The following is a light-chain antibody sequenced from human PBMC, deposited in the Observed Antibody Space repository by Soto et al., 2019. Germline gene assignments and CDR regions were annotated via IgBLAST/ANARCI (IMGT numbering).Light chain of an antibody. J-gene: IGLJ3*02. CDR3: HVWDSSRDHVV. Sequence: SYELIQPPSVSVAPGKTASITCGGSNIGGKTVHWFQQKPGQAPVVVLYYDTHRPSGIPERFSGSNSGNTATLTITRVDAGDEADYYCHVWDSSRDHVVFGGGTKLTV. CDR1: NIGGKT. V-gene: IGLV3-21*04. CDR2: YDT.